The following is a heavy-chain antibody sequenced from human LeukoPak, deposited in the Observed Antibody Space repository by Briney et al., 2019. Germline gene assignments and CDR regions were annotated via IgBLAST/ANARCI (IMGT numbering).Heavy chain of an antibody. D-gene: IGHD2-2*01. CDR3: ARPRNSLDAFDI. V-gene: IGHV4-38-2*01. Sequence: SETLSLTCAVSGYSISSGYYWGWIRQPPGKGLEWIGNIYQSVSTYYNPSLKSRVTIAVDTSKNQFSLKLSSVTAADTAVYYCARPRNSLDAFDIWGQGTMVTVSS. CDR2: IYQSVST. J-gene: IGHJ3*02. CDR1: GYSISSGYY.